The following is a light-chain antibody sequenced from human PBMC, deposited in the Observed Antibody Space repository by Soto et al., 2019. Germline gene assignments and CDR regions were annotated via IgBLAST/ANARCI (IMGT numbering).Light chain of an antibody. CDR1: TSDVGGYNY. Sequence: QPVLTQPASVSGSHGQSITISCTETTSDVGGYNYVSWYQHYPGKAPKLMIYDVSSRPSGVSDRFSGSKSGNTASLTISGLQAEDEADYYCSSFRSSSTYVFGTGTKVTVL. CDR2: DVS. V-gene: IGLV2-14*03. CDR3: SSFRSSSTYV. J-gene: IGLJ1*01.